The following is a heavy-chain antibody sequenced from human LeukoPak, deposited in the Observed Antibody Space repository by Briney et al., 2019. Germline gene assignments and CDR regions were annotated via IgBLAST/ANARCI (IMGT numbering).Heavy chain of an antibody. V-gene: IGHV4-34*01. J-gene: IGHJ5*02. CDR2: INYTGST. CDR3: ARGLYYYGSGNYYNVGSPLEA. D-gene: IGHD3-10*01. CDR1: GGTFSGYY. Sequence: SETLSLTCAVYGGTFSGYYWNWIRQPPGKGLEWIGEINYTGSTNYNPSLKSRVTISVDTSKNQFSPKLTSVTAADTAVYYCARGLYYYGSGNYYNVGSPLEAWGQGTLVTVSS.